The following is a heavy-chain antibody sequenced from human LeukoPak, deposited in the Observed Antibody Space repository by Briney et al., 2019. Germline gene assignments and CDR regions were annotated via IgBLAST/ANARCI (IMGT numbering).Heavy chain of an antibody. V-gene: IGHV3-30*03. CDR1: GFTFSSYG. Sequence: GGSLRLSYAASGFTFSSYGMHWVRQAPGKGLEWVAVISDDGSNKYYVDSVKGRFTISRDNSKNTLYLQMNSLRAEDTAVYYCARDIGYCSGGSCYSEDYYYYGMDVWGQGTTVTVSS. CDR3: ARDIGYCSGGSCYSEDYYYYGMDV. J-gene: IGHJ6*02. CDR2: ISDDGSNK. D-gene: IGHD2-15*01.